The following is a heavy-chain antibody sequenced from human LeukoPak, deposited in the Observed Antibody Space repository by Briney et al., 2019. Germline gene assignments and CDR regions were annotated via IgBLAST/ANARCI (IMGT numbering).Heavy chain of an antibody. CDR2: ISGSGGT. CDR3: ARAYSGWYGGS. D-gene: IGHD6-19*01. V-gene: IGHV3-23*01. CDR1: GFTFSSYG. Sequence: GGSLRLSCAASGFTFSSYGMSWVRQAPGKGLEWVSSISGSGGTNYADSVKGRFTISRDNSKNTLYLQVNSLRAEDTAVYYCARAYSGWYGGSWGQGTLVTVSS. J-gene: IGHJ5*02.